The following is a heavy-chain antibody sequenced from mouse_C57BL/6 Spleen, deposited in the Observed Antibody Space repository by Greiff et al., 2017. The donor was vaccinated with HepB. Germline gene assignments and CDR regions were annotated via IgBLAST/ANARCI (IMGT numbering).Heavy chain of an antibody. CDR2: IYPGDGDT. D-gene: IGHD1-1*01. V-gene: IGHV1-82*01. CDR1: GYAFSSSW. J-gene: IGHJ1*03. CDR3: ARSDYGSSLYWYFDV. Sequence: VQLQQSGPELVKPGASVKISCKASGYAFSSSWMNWVKQRPGKGLEWIGRIYPGDGDTNYNGKFKGKATLTADKSSSTAYMQLSSLTSEDSAVYFCARSDYGSSLYWYFDVWGTGTTVTVSS.